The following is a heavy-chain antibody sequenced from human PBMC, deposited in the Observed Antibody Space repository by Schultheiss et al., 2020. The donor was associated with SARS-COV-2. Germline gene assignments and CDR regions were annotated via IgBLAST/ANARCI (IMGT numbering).Heavy chain of an antibody. D-gene: IGHD1-1*01. CDR1: GGSISSYY. CDR2: IYYSGST. V-gene: IGHV4-59*12. Sequence: SQTLSLTCTVSGGSISSYYWSWIRQPPGKGLEWIGYIYYSGSTYYNPSLKSRVTISVDTSKNQFSLKLSSVTAADTAVYYCARATAGSRMGYYYYGMDVWGQGTTVTVSS. J-gene: IGHJ6*02. CDR3: ARATAGSRMGYYYYGMDV.